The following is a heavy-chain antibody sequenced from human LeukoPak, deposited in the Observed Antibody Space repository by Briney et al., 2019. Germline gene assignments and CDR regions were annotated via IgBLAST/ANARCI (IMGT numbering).Heavy chain of an antibody. CDR1: GGSISSSSYY. D-gene: IGHD5-24*01. CDR3: ASTQEMYYYYYMDV. Sequence: PSETLSLTCTVSGGSISSSSYYWGWIRQPPWKGLEWIGSIYYSGSTYYNPSLKSRVTISVDPSKNQFSLKLSSVTAADTAVYYCASTQEMYYYYYMDVWGKGTTVTVSS. CDR2: IYYSGST. J-gene: IGHJ6*03. V-gene: IGHV4-39*01.